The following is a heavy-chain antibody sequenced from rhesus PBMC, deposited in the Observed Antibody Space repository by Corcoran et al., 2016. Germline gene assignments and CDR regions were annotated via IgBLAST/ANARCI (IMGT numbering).Heavy chain of an antibody. V-gene: IGHV4-106*01. Sequence: QVQLQESGPGLVKPPETLSPTCAASGGPISDDYYWSWIRQPPGEGLGWIVFIYSSVGGTNYNPSLKNRVTISIDTSKNQFSLKLSSVTAADTAVYYCARDLDYWGQGVLVTVSS. CDR2: IYSSVGGT. CDR3: ARDLDY. CDR1: GGPISDDYY. J-gene: IGHJ4*01.